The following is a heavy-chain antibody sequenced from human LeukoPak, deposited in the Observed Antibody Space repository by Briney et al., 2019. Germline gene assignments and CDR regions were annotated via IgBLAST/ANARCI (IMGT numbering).Heavy chain of an antibody. CDR2: ISASGSGT. Sequence: GGSLRLSCAASGFTFSSYWMNWVRQAPGKGLEWVSAISASGSGTYYADSVKGRFTISRDNSKNTLYLQMSSLRAGDTAVYYCARYRGAGTAYFDYWGQGTLVTASS. J-gene: IGHJ4*02. D-gene: IGHD6-19*01. V-gene: IGHV3-23*01. CDR3: ARYRGAGTAYFDY. CDR1: GFTFSSYW.